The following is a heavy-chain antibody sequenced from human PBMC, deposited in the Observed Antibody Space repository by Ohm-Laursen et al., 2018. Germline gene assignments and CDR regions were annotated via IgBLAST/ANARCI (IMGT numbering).Heavy chain of an antibody. Sequence: SLRLSCTASGFTVSTKYMSWVRQAPGKGLEWASVVYADGSTYYADSVKGRFIISRDYSKNTLHLHMNSLRVEDTAVYYCARSPSTGGEGFLDYWGQGTLVTVSS. D-gene: IGHD3-16*01. CDR2: VYADGST. CDR3: ARSPSTGGEGFLDY. J-gene: IGHJ4*02. CDR1: GFTVSTKY. V-gene: IGHV3-66*01.